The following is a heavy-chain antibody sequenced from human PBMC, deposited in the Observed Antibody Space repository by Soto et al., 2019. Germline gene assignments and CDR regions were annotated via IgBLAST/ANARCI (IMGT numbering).Heavy chain of an antibody. CDR2: IKSQGDGGTR. V-gene: IGHV3-15*01. J-gene: IGHJ6*02. CDR1: GFSFRNAW. Sequence: PGGSLRLSCAASGFSFRNAWMSWVRQAPGKGLEWVGHIKSQGDGGTRDYAAPVKGRFTISRDDSKNTLFLQMNSRKNEDTAVYFCTTELQAYFEGPTCYAGNYCYDEMDVWGQGTTVTVSS. D-gene: IGHD2-2*01. CDR3: TTELQAYFEGPTCYAGNYCYDEMDV.